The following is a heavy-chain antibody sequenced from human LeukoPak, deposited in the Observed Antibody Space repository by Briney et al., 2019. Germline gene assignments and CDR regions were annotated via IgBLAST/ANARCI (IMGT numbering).Heavy chain of an antibody. Sequence: GRSLRLSCAASGFSFSTYGMHRVRQAPGKGLEWVAMIWYDASGQHYADSVKGRFTISRDTSKNTLYLQMNSLRAEDTAVYFCARDSLYDDNGYYHYFDYWGRGTLVTVSS. CDR3: ARDSLYDDNGYYHYFDY. V-gene: IGHV3-33*01. CDR2: IWYDASGQ. CDR1: GFSFSTYG. J-gene: IGHJ4*02. D-gene: IGHD3-22*01.